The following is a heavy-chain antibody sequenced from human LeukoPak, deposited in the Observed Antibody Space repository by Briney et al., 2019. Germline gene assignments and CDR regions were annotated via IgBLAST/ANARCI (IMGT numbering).Heavy chain of an antibody. V-gene: IGHV3-74*01. Sequence: GGSLRLSCAASGLTFSSSWMHWVRQAPGKGLVWVSRINSDGSSTTYADSVKGRFTISRDNVKNTLYLQMNSLRAEDTAVYYCARAPNYYDSKAAGYYMDVWGKGTTVTVSS. CDR1: GLTFSSSW. D-gene: IGHD3-22*01. J-gene: IGHJ6*03. CDR2: INSDGSST. CDR3: ARAPNYYDSKAAGYYMDV.